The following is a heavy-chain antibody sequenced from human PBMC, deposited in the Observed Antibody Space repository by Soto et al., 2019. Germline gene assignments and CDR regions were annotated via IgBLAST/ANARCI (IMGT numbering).Heavy chain of an antibody. CDR1: GFTFSSYS. V-gene: IGHV3-21*01. CDR3: ARARESSWPKWFDP. J-gene: IGHJ5*02. D-gene: IGHD6-13*01. CDR2: ISSSSSYI. Sequence: GGSLRLSCAASGFTFSSYSMNWVRQAPGKGLEWVSSISSSSSYIYYADSVKGRFTISRDNAKNSLYLQMNSLRAEDTAVYYCARARESSWPKWFDPWGQGTLVTVPS.